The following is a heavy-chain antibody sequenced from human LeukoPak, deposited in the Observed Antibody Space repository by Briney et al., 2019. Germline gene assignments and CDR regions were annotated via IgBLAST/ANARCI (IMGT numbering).Heavy chain of an antibody. D-gene: IGHD3-22*01. V-gene: IGHV5-51*01. CDR2: IYPGDSDT. J-gene: IGHJ3*02. CDR3: ASLTYYYDSSGYPLAFDI. Sequence: GESLKISCKGSGYSFTSYWIGWVRHMPGKGLEWMGMIYPGDSDTRYSPSFQGQVTISADKSISTAYLQWSSLKASDTAMYYCASLTYYYDSSGYPLAFDIWGQGTMVTVSS. CDR1: GYSFTSYW.